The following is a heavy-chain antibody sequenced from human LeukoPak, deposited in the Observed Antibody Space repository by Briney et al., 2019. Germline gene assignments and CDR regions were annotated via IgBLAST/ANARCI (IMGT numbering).Heavy chain of an antibody. D-gene: IGHD1-1*01. V-gene: IGHV3-7*01. CDR3: AGCAGNSCYFDY. CDR2: IKQGGREK. CDR1: GFTFNSYR. J-gene: IGHJ4*02. Sequence: GGSLTLSCAASGFTFNSYRMIWLRQAPGKGLEGVANIKQGGREKYYVDSVKGRFTIYRDNAKNSLYLQLNSLRAEDTAVYYCAGCAGNSCYFDYWGQGTLVIVSS.